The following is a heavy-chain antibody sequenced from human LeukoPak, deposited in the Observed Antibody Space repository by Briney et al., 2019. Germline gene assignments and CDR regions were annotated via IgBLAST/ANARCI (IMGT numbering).Heavy chain of an antibody. J-gene: IGHJ6*03. Sequence: SETLSLTCTVSGGSISSSSYYWGWIRQPPGKGLEWIGSIYYSGSTYYNPSLKSRVTVSVDTSKNQFSLKLSSVTAADTAVYYCASRNPYCSGGSCYTYYYYYYMDVWGKGTTVTVSS. V-gene: IGHV4-39*01. CDR3: ASRNPYCSGGSCYTYYYYYYMDV. CDR1: GGSISSSSYY. D-gene: IGHD2-15*01. CDR2: IYYSGST.